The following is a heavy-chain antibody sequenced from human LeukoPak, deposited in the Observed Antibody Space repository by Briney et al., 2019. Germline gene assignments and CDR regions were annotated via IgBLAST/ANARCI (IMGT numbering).Heavy chain of an antibody. J-gene: IGHJ5*02. Sequence: GGSLRLSCAASGFTFSRYAMHWVRQAPGKGLEWVAVISYDGSNKYYADSVKGRFAISRDNSKNTLYLQMNSLRAEDTAVYYCARLPDPWGQGTLVTVSS. V-gene: IGHV3-30*03. CDR2: ISYDGSNK. CDR1: GFTFSRYA. CDR3: ARLPDP.